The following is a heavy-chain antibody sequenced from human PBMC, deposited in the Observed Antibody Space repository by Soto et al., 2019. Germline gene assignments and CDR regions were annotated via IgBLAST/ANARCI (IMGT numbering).Heavy chain of an antibody. J-gene: IGHJ4*02. CDR2: ISAHNGNT. V-gene: IGHV1-18*01. CDR1: GYTFTSYG. Sequence: QVHLVQSGAEVKKPGASVKVSCKASGYTFTSYGITWVRQAPGQGLEWMGWISAHNGNTDYAQKLQGRVIVTRDTSTSTACMELRSLMSDDTAVYVCARGRDGDYWGQGALVTVSS. CDR3: ARGRDGDY. D-gene: IGHD6-6*01.